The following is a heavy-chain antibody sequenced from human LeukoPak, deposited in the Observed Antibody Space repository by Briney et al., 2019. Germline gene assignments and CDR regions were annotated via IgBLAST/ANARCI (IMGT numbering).Heavy chain of an antibody. CDR2: IYSGGST. Sequence: GGSLRLSCAASRFTVSSNYMSWVRQAPGKGLEWVSVIYSGGSTYNADSVKGRFTISRDNSKNTLYLQMNSVRAEDTAVYYCAREGGYGSYFDYWGQGTLVTVSS. J-gene: IGHJ4*02. CDR1: RFTVSSNY. V-gene: IGHV3-66*01. D-gene: IGHD4-17*01. CDR3: AREGGYGSYFDY.